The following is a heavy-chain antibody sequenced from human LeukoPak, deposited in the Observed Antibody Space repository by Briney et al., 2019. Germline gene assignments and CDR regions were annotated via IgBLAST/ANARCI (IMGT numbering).Heavy chain of an antibody. CDR2: ISAYNGNT. CDR3: ARDGQWLVQGHYYYGMDV. J-gene: IGHJ6*02. Sequence: ASVKVSCKASGYTFTSYGISWVRQAPGQGLEWMGWISAYNGNTNYAQKLQGRVTMTTDTSTSTAYMELRSLRSDDTAVYYCARDGQWLVQGHYYYGMDVWGQGTTVTVSS. V-gene: IGHV1-18*01. CDR1: GYTFTSYG. D-gene: IGHD6-19*01.